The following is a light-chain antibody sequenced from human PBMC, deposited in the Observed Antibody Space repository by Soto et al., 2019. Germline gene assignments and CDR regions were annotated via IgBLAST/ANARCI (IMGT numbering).Light chain of an antibody. Sequence: DIQMTQSPSTLSGSVGDRVTITCRASQTISSWLAWYQQKPGKAPKLLIYKASTLKSGVPSRFSGSGSGTEFTLTISSLQPDDFATYLCQHYNRYSEAFGQGTKVELK. CDR2: KAS. CDR3: QHYNRYSEA. J-gene: IGKJ1*01. CDR1: QTISSW. V-gene: IGKV1-5*03.